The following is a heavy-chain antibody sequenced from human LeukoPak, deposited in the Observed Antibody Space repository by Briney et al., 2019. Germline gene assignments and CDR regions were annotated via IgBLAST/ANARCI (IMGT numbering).Heavy chain of an antibody. CDR2: ISWNSGSI. J-gene: IGHJ4*02. CDR3: AKAPIVGASAGGPYYFDY. CDR1: GFTFDDYA. Sequence: PGRSLRLSCAASGFTFDDYAMHWVRQAPGKGLEWVSCISWNSGSIGYADSVKGRFTISRDNAKNSLYLQMNSLRAEDTALYYCAKAPIVGASAGGPYYFDYWGQGTLVTVSS. V-gene: IGHV3-9*01. D-gene: IGHD1-26*01.